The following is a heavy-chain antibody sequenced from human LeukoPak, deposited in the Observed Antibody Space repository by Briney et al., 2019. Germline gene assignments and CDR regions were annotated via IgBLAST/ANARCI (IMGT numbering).Heavy chain of an antibody. Sequence: GGSLRLSCAASGFTFSSYAMSWVRQAPGKGLEWVSTISGSGGSTYYADSVKGRFTISRDNSKSTLYLQMNSLRAEDTAVYYCAKSKVTAMVNYFDYWGQGTLVTVSS. CDR1: GFTFSSYA. V-gene: IGHV3-23*01. CDR2: ISGSGGST. D-gene: IGHD5-18*01. CDR3: AKSKVTAMVNYFDY. J-gene: IGHJ4*02.